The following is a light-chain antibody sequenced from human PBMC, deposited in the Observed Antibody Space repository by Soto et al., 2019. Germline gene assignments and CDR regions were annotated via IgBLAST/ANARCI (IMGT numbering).Light chain of an antibody. J-gene: IGKJ4*01. V-gene: IGKV4-1*01. CDR3: QQYGSSPL. Sequence: DIVMTQSPDSLAVSLGERATINCKSSQSVLYSSNNKNYLAWYQQKPGQPPKLLIYWASTRESGVPDRFSGSGSGTDFTLTISRLEPEDFAVYYCQQYGSSPLFGGGTKVDIK. CDR1: QSVLYSSNNKNY. CDR2: WAS.